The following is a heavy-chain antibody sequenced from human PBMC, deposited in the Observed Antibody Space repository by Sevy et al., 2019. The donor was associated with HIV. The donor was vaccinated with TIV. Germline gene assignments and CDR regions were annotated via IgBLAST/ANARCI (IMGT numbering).Heavy chain of an antibody. CDR1: GGTFSSYA. Sequence: ASVKVSCKASGGTFSSYAISWVRQAPGQGLEWMGGIIPIFGTANYAQKFQGRVTITADESTSTAYMELSSLRSEDTAVYYCARGPMQTGTTSGYYYYGMDVWGQWTTVTVSS. V-gene: IGHV1-69*13. J-gene: IGHJ6*02. CDR2: IIPIFGTA. D-gene: IGHD1-1*01. CDR3: ARGPMQTGTTSGYYYYGMDV.